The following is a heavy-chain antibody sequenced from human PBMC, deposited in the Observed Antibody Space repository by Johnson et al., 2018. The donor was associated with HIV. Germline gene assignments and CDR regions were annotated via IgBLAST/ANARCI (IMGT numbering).Heavy chain of an antibody. Sequence: VHLVESGGGLLQPGGSLRLSCAASGFTFSSFAMSWVRQAPGKGLEWVSGISSIGGSTYYADSVKGRFTISRDNSKNTLYLQMNSLRAEDTAVYYCAGAYYYDSSGYYDAFDIWGQGTMVTVSS. CDR1: GFTFSSFA. CDR3: AGAYYYDSSGYYDAFDI. J-gene: IGHJ3*02. CDR2: ISSIGGST. D-gene: IGHD3-22*01. V-gene: IGHV3-23*04.